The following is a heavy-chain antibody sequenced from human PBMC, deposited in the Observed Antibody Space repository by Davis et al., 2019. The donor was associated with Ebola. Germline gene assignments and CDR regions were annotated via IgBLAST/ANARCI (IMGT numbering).Heavy chain of an antibody. CDR3: VREWFGETD. Sequence: GGSLRLSCAASAFTFSIYSMNWVRQAPGKGLEWVSFIRHNSDDIYYADSVKGRFTISRDNAKNSLFLQMNSLRDEDTAVYYCVREWFGETDWGPGTLVTVSS. D-gene: IGHD3-10*01. CDR2: IRHNSDDI. CDR1: AFTFSIYS. V-gene: IGHV3-48*02. J-gene: IGHJ4*02.